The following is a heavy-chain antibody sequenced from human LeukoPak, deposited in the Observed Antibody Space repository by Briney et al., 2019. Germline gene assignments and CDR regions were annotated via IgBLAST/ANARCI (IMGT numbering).Heavy chain of an antibody. J-gene: IGHJ4*02. CDR2: IDHSASEA. CDR3: ARQTAMGRSGDY. V-gene: IGHV5-51*01. CDR1: GSSFTSYW. D-gene: IGHD5-18*01. Sequence: GAALEISCKASGSSFTSYWIGGGRQLPGKGLEWMGIIDHSASEAPSPPSFQGHVTISVDKSLTTADLQWNSLKASDTAMYYCARQTAMGRSGDYWGQGTLVTVSS.